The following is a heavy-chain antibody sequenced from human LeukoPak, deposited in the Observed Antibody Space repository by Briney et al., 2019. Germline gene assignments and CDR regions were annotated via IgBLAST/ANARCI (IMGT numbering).Heavy chain of an antibody. V-gene: IGHV4-59*01. CDR1: GGSISSYY. D-gene: IGHD2-21*01. CDR3: ARGTTHTELWAYYYYGMDV. CDR2: IYYSGST. J-gene: IGHJ6*02. Sequence: PSETLSLTCAVSGGSISSYYWSWIRQPPGKGLEWIGYIYYSGSTNYNPSLKSRVTISVDTSKNQFSLKLSSVTAADTAVYYCARGTTHTELWAYYYYGMDVWGQGTTVTVSS.